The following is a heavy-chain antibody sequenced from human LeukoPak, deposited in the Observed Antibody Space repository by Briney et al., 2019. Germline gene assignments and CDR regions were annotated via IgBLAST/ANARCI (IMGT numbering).Heavy chain of an antibody. CDR1: GGSISSYY. V-gene: IGHV4-59*01. D-gene: IGHD6-19*01. CDR2: IYYSGST. CDR3: ARRISVAGVFDS. Sequence: SETLSLTCTVSGGSISSYYWSWIRQPPGKGLEWIGYIYYSGSTYYNPSLKSRVTISADTSRNQFSLRLSSATAADTAVYYCARRISVAGVFDSWGRGTLVTVSS. J-gene: IGHJ4*02.